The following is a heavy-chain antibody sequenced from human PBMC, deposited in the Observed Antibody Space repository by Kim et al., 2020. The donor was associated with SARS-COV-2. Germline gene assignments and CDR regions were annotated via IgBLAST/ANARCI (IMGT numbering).Heavy chain of an antibody. CDR3: ARAGWAPQTPVVTAIPAHWYFDL. Sequence: SETLSLTCTVSGGSISSSSYYWGWIRQPPGKGLEWIGSIYYSGSTYYNPSLKSRVTISVDTSKNQFSLKLSSVTAADTAVYYCARAGWAPQTPVVTAIPAHWYFDLWGRGTLVTVSS. CDR1: GGSISSSSYY. J-gene: IGHJ2*01. D-gene: IGHD2-21*02. V-gene: IGHV4-39*07. CDR2: IYYSGST.